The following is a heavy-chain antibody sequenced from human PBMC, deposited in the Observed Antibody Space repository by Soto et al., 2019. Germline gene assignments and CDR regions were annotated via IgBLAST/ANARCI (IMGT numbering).Heavy chain of an antibody. CDR1: GYTFTSYY. D-gene: IGHD3-10*01. CDR2: INPSGGST. V-gene: IGHV1-46*01. CDR3: ALTLWFGELSQY. Sequence: SVKVSCKASGYTFTSYYMHWVRQAPGQGLEWMKIINPSGGSTSYAQKFQGRVTMTRDTSTSTVYMELSSLRYEDTAVYYCALTLWFGELSQYWGQGTLVTVSS. J-gene: IGHJ4*02.